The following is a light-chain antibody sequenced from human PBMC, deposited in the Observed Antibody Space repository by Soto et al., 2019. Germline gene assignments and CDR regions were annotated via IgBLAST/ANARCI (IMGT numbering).Light chain of an antibody. CDR1: SSNIGAGYD. CDR3: YSYDSSLSGVV. CDR2: GNS. J-gene: IGLJ3*02. V-gene: IGLV1-40*01. Sequence: QSVLTQPPSVSGAPGQRVTISCTGSSSNIGAGYDVHWYQQLPGTAPKLLFYGNSNRPSGVPDRFSGSKSGTSSSLAITGLQAEDWADYYCYSYDSSLSGVVFGGGTKLTVL.